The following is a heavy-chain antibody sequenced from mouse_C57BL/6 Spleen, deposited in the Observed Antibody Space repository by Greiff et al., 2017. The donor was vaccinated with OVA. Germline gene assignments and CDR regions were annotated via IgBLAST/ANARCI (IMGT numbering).Heavy chain of an antibody. J-gene: IGHJ3*01. Sequence: VQLKESGGGLVKPGGSLKLSCAASGFTFSDYGMHWVRQAPEKGLEWVAYISSGSSTIYYADTVKGRFTISRDNAKNTLFLQMTSLRSEDTAMYYCARSYSNYGAWFAYWGQGTLVTVSA. V-gene: IGHV5-17*01. CDR1: GFTFSDYG. CDR3: ARSYSNYGAWFAY. D-gene: IGHD2-5*01. CDR2: ISSGSSTI.